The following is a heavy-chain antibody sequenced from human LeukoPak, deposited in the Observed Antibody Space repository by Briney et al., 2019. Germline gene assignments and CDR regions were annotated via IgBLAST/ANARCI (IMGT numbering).Heavy chain of an antibody. D-gene: IGHD3-9*01. J-gene: IGHJ4*02. CDR3: ARETRYFDWSTTIDY. V-gene: IGHV3-30*04. CDR2: ISYDGSNK. Sequence: GGSLRLSCAASGFTFSSYAMHWVRQAPGKGLEWVAVISYDGSNKYYADSVKGRFTISRDNSKNTLYLQMNSLRAEDTAVYYCARETRYFDWSTTIDYWGQGTLVTVSS. CDR1: GFTFSSYA.